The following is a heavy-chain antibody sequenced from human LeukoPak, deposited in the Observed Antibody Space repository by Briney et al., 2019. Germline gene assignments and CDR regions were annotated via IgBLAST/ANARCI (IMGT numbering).Heavy chain of an antibody. V-gene: IGHV3-15*01. D-gene: IGHD6-13*01. J-gene: IGHJ4*02. CDR1: GFTFSNAW. Sequence: GGSLRLSCAASGFTFSNAWMSWVRQAPGKGLEWVGRIKSKTDGGTPDYTAPVKGRFTISRDDSKNTLYLQMNSLKTEDTAVYYCTGVSRSSWYDYWGQGTLVTVSS. CDR2: IKSKTDGGTP. CDR3: TGVSRSSWYDY.